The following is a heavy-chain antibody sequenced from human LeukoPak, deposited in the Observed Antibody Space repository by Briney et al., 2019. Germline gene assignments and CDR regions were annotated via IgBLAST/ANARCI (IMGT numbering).Heavy chain of an antibody. D-gene: IGHD3-3*01. CDR2: MNPNSGNT. CDR3: VNFWSGWCT. V-gene: IGHV1-8*01. CDR1: GYTFTSYD. Sequence: VKVSCKASGYTFTSYDINWVRQATGQGLEWMGWMNPNSGNTGYAQKFQGRVTMTRNTSISTAYMELSSLRSENTAVYYCVNFWSGWCTWGQGTMVTVSS. J-gene: IGHJ3*01.